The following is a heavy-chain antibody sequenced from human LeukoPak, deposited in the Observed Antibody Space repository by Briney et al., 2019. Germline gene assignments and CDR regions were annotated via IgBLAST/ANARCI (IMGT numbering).Heavy chain of an antibody. Sequence: SETLSRTCAVYGGYFCGYCWSWIGQPPGMGLEGIACIYYSERTNYNPSLKSRVTISVDTSKTQFSLKLSSVTAADAAVYYCARVYCSNSYDYWYFDLWGRGTLVTVSS. CDR3: ARVYCSNSYDYWYFDL. D-gene: IGHD6-13*01. CDR1: GGYFCGYC. V-gene: IGHV4-59*01. J-gene: IGHJ2*01. CDR2: IYYSERT.